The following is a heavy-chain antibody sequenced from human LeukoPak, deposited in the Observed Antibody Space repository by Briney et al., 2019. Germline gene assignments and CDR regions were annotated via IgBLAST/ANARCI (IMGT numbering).Heavy chain of an antibody. CDR2: INHSGST. CDR3: ARFYYDFWSGYYTGGDHYYGMDV. Sequence: SETLSLTCAVYGGSFSGYYWSWIRQPPGKGLEWIGEINHSGSTNYNPSLKRRVTISVDTSKNQFSLKLSSVTAADTAVYYCARFYYDFWSGYYTGGDHYYGMDVWGQGTTVTVSS. CDR1: GGSFSGYY. J-gene: IGHJ6*02. D-gene: IGHD3-3*01. V-gene: IGHV4-34*01.